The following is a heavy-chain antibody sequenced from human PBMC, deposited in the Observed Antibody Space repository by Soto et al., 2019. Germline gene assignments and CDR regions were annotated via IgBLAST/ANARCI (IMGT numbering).Heavy chain of an antibody. V-gene: IGHV4-39*01. Sequence: SETLSLTCSVSDGSITSNNYYWGWIRQPPGKGLEWIGNIYYIENIFYNESLKSRVTISVDTSKNQFSLKLSSVTAADTAVYYCSRLRVPSYYFDLWGQGTLVTVSS. CDR2: IYYIENI. CDR3: SRLRVPSYYFDL. J-gene: IGHJ4*02. CDR1: DGSITSNNYY.